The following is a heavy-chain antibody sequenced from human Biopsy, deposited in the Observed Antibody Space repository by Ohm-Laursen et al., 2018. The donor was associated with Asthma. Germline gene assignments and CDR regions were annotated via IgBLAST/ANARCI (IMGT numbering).Heavy chain of an antibody. CDR2: ISFDGSNK. Sequence: SLRLSCAASGFTFSNYGMHWVRQAPGKGLDWVAVISFDGSNKNYTDSVKGRFTISRDNSRNTLYLQMNSLRAEDTAVYYCAKDVFPGWELRRGPNYWGQGTLVTVSS. V-gene: IGHV3-30*18. CDR1: GFTFSNYG. CDR3: AKDVFPGWELRRGPNY. D-gene: IGHD1-26*01. J-gene: IGHJ4*02.